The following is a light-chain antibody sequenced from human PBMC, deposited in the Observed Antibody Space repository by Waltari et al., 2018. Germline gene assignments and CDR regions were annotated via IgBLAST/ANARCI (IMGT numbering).Light chain of an antibody. Sequence: SSVVTQPPSVSVAPGETATITCGGDNIGTYSVHWYQQKAGQAPVLVIFYDRDRPSGIPDRCSGSNSGNTATLTISRVEAGDEADYYCQVWDANTDPGVFGTGTEVTVL. V-gene: IGLV3-21*01. CDR3: QVWDANTDPGV. CDR1: NIGTYS. J-gene: IGLJ1*01. CDR2: YDR.